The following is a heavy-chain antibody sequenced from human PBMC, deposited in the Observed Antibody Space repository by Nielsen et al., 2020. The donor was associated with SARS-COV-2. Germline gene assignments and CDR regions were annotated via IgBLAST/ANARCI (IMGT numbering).Heavy chain of an antibody. J-gene: IGHJ4*02. V-gene: IGHV1-69*13. D-gene: IGHD2-21*01. Sequence: SVKVSCKASGYTFTSYGISWVRQAPGQGLEWMGGIIPMFRSGNYAQNFQGRVTITADESTSTAYMELSSLRSEDTAMYYCARSKVLGVIVHFDYWGQGTLVTVSS. CDR3: ARSKVLGVIVHFDY. CDR2: IIPMFRSG. CDR1: GYTFTSYG.